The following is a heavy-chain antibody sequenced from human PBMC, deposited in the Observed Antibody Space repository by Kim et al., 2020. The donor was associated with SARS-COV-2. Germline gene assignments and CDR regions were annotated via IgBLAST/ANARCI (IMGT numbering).Heavy chain of an antibody. D-gene: IGHD3-22*01. J-gene: IGHJ4*02. Sequence: GESLKISCKGSGYSFTTYWIGWVRQMPGKGLEWMGIIYPADSDVRYSPSFQGQVAISADNSISTAYLQWSSLKASDTATYYCARRDSTGYYFVDYWGQGTLVIVSS. CDR1: GYSFTTYW. CDR3: ARRDSTGYYFVDY. CDR2: IYPADSDV. V-gene: IGHV5-51*01.